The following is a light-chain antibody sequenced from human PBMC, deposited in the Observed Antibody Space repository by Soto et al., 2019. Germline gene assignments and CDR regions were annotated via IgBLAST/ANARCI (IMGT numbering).Light chain of an antibody. V-gene: IGKV3-11*01. CDR1: QTVYNY. CDR2: DAS. J-gene: IGKJ4*01. Sequence: ETVLTQSPATLSLSPGERATLSCRASQTVYNYLAWYQQKPGQVPRLLIYDASNRATGIPARFSASGSGTDFTLTISSLEPEDSAVYYCQQRGNWPITFGGGTKVEIK. CDR3: QQRGNWPIT.